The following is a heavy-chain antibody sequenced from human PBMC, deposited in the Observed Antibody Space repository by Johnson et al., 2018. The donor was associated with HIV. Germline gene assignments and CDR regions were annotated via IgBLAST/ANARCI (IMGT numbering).Heavy chain of an antibody. D-gene: IGHD3-3*02. CDR1: GFTFSSFW. Sequence: VQLVESGGGLVQPGGSLTLSCVASGFTFSSFWTTWVRQAPGKGLEWVANIKLDGSDKYYVDSVKGRFTISRDNTKNSVYLLMNSLRVEDTALYYCARAQLIFPKNAFDFWGQGTMVTVSS. J-gene: IGHJ3*01. CDR3: ARAQLIFPKNAFDF. V-gene: IGHV3-7*01. CDR2: IKLDGSDK.